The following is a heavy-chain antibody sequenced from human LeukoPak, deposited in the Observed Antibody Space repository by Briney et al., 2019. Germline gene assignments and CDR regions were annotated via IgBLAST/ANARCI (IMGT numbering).Heavy chain of an antibody. CDR3: TRAVITFGAAVARGFDC. CDR2: ISYSGST. V-gene: IGHV4-59*01. CDR1: GGSINSYY. D-gene: IGHD3-16*01. Sequence: PSETLSLTCTVSGGSINSYYWSWIRQPPGKGLEWIGYISYSGSTDYNPSLKSRVTMSLDTSKNQFSLSLTSVTAADTAVYYCTRAVITFGAAVARGFDCWGQGTLVTVSS. J-gene: IGHJ4*02.